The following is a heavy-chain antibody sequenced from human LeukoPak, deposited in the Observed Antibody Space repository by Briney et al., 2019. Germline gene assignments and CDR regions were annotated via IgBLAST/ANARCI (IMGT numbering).Heavy chain of an antibody. CDR1: GFTFSSYS. J-gene: IGHJ4*02. D-gene: IGHD6-19*01. CDR3: AKDLGAVAGTLDY. V-gene: IGHV3-30*02. Sequence: GGSLRLSCAASGFTFSSYSMNWVRQAPGKGLEWVAFIRYDGSNKYYADSVKGRFTISRDNSKNTLYLQMNSLTAEDTAVYYCAKDLGAVAGTLDYWGQGTLVTVSS. CDR2: IRYDGSNK.